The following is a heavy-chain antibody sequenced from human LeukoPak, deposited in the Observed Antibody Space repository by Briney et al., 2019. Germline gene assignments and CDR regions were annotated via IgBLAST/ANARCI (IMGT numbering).Heavy chain of an antibody. CDR2: ISGSGGST. D-gene: IGHD6-19*01. CDR3: AKDPSDMGSGWYPLDY. J-gene: IGHJ4*02. Sequence: GGSLRLSCAASGFTFSSYAMSWVRQALGKGLEWVSAISGSGGSTYYADSVKGRFTISRDNSKNTLYLQMNSLRAEDTAVYYCAKDPSDMGSGWYPLDYWGQGTLVTVSS. V-gene: IGHV3-23*01. CDR1: GFTFSSYA.